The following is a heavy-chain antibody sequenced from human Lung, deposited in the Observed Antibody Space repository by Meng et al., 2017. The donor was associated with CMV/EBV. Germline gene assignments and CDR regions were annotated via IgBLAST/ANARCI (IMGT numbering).Heavy chain of an antibody. CDR2: IRYDGSNK. V-gene: IGHV3-30*02. D-gene: IGHD3-3*01. CDR1: GFTFSIYG. CDR3: AKDGLEDV. J-gene: IGHJ6*02. Sequence: GESLKISCAASGFTFSIYGMHWVRQAPGKGLEWVAFIRYDGSNKYYADSVKGRFTISRDNSKNTLYLQMNSLRAEDTAVYYCAKDGLEDVWGQGTTVTVSS.